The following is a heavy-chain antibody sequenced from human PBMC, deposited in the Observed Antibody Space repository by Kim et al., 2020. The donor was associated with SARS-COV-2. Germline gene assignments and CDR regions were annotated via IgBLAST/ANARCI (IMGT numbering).Heavy chain of an antibody. D-gene: IGHD3-10*01. CDR3: ARHVGWGFGELADY. Sequence: SPSFQGQVTISADKSISTAYLQWSSLKASDTAMYYCARHVGWGFGELADYWGQGTLVTVSS. V-gene: IGHV5-51*01. J-gene: IGHJ4*02.